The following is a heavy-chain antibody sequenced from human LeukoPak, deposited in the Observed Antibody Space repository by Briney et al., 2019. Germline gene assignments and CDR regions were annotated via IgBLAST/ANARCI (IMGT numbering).Heavy chain of an antibody. Sequence: GGSLRLSCAASGFTFSSYAMHWVRQAPGKGLEWVAVISYDGSNKYYADSVKGRFTISRDNSKNTLYLQMNSLRAEDTAVYYCAKDLKKWGVVVAAQYYGMDVWGQGTTVTVSS. CDR2: ISYDGSNK. CDR3: AKDLKKWGVVVAAQYYGMDV. J-gene: IGHJ6*02. D-gene: IGHD2-15*01. V-gene: IGHV3-30*04. CDR1: GFTFSSYA.